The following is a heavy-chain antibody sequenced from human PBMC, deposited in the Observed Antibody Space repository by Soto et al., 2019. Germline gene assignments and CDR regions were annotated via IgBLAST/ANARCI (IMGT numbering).Heavy chain of an antibody. J-gene: IGHJ5*02. V-gene: IGHV4-30-4*01. CDR1: GDSISSGDYY. Sequence: SETLSLTCTVSGDSISSGDYYWSWVRQSPGKGLEWIGCIYYSGTTYYNPSLETRLTMSVDTSKNQFSLRLSSVTAADTAVYYCARLGAYYQSLDPWGPGTLVTVSS. D-gene: IGHD2-21*01. CDR3: ARLGAYYQSLDP. CDR2: IYYSGTT.